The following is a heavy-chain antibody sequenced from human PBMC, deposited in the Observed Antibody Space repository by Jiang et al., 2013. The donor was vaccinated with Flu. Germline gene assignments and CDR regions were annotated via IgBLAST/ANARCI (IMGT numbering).Heavy chain of an antibody. CDR2: IDPSDSYT. D-gene: IGHD2-2*02. Sequence: IDPSDSYTNYSPSFQGHVTISADKSISTAYLQWSSLKASDTAMYYCARQANYCSSTSCYTSDPFNFDYWGQGTLVTVSS. J-gene: IGHJ4*02. CDR3: ARQANYCSSTSCYTSDPFNFDY. V-gene: IGHV5-10-1*01.